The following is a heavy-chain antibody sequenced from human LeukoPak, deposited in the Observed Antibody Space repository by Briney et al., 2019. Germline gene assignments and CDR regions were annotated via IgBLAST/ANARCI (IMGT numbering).Heavy chain of an antibody. CDR1: GFAFSSYA. J-gene: IGHJ4*02. CDR2: ISGSGGST. D-gene: IGHD6-19*01. V-gene: IGHV3-23*01. Sequence: GGSLRLSCAASGFAFSSYAMSWVRQAPGKGLEWVSAISGSGGSTYYADSVKGRFTISRDNSKNTLYLQMNSLRAEDTAVYYCAKASYSSGWYEDYWGQGTLVTVSS. CDR3: AKASYSSGWYEDY.